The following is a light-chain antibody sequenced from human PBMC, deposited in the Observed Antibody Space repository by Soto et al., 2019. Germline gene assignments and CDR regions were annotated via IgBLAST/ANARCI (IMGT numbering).Light chain of an antibody. Sequence: EIVLTQSPATLSLSPGERATLSCRASQSVSSYLAWYQQKPGQAPRLLFYDASNRATGIPARFSGSGSGTDFTLTISSLEPEDFAVYFCQQRSNWITFGQGTRLEFK. CDR2: DAS. J-gene: IGKJ5*01. V-gene: IGKV3-11*01. CDR1: QSVSSY. CDR3: QQRSNWIT.